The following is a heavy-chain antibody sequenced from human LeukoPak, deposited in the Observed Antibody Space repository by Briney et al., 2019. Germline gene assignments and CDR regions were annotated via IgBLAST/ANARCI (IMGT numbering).Heavy chain of an antibody. CDR1: GFTFSSYA. CDR3: ATEFDARTVPGAFDY. D-gene: IGHD6-19*01. CDR2: ISGSGDDT. Sequence: PGGSLRLYCAASGFTFSSYAMSWVRQAPGKGLEWVSVISGSGDDTYYADSVKGRFTISRDNSKNTLYLQMNSLKVEDTAVYYCATEFDARTVPGAFDYWGQGTMVTVSS. V-gene: IGHV3-23*01. J-gene: IGHJ4*02.